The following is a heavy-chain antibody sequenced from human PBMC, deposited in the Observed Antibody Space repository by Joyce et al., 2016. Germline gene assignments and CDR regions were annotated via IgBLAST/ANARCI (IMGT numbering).Heavy chain of an antibody. D-gene: IGHD3-3*01. CDR3: ARGRGDDFWSGYYGSIDY. Sequence: QVQLEQSGAEVKKPGSSVKVSCKTSGDIFNAYGINCVRQAPGQGLEWLGGIVPMSATTDDAQKFRGRLTISAHEPTSTVYMELSSLRSDDTGTYYGARGRGDDFWSGYYGSIDYWGQGTLVSVSS. J-gene: IGHJ4*02. CDR1: GDIFNAYG. CDR2: IVPMSATT. V-gene: IGHV1-69*01.